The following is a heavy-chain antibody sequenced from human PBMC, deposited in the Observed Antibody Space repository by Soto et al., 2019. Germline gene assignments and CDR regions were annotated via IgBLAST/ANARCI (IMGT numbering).Heavy chain of an antibody. Sequence: GGSLRLSCAASGFIFDDFAMHWVRQAPGKGLEWVSSITWNSASVAYADSVKGRFTISRDNAKNSLYLQMNNLRPEDAALYYCTKEVYGMGYYYYGMDVWGQGTTVTVSS. D-gene: IGHD2-8*01. CDR2: ITWNSASV. V-gene: IGHV3-9*01. J-gene: IGHJ6*02. CDR3: TKEVYGMGYYYYGMDV. CDR1: GFIFDDFA.